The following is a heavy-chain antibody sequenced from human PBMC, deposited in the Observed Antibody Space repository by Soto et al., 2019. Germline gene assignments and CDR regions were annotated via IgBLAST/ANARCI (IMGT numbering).Heavy chain of an antibody. V-gene: IGHV3-23*01. J-gene: IGHJ6*02. Sequence: GGSLRLSCAASGFTFSTYAMSWVRQAPGKGLEWVSSVSGSGDATFYYADSVKGRFTISRDDSKNTLYLQMDTLREEDTAVYYCVKDWTGSRCPCLDVWGQGTTVTVSS. CDR1: GFTFSTYA. D-gene: IGHD6-13*01. CDR3: VKDWTGSRCPCLDV. CDR2: VSGSGDAT.